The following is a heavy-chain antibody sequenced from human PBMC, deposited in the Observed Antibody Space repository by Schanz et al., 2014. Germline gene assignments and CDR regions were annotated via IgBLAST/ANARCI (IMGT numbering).Heavy chain of an antibody. CDR3: ATEGPRGTRHPINYYYAMDN. V-gene: IGHV3-48*01. J-gene: IGHJ6*02. CDR1: GLIFSTYT. D-gene: IGHD6-6*01. CDR2: ISCSGNTI. Sequence: EVQLVESGRGLVRPGGSLRLSSTTSGLIFSTYTLNWVRQAPGKGLEWISYISCSGNTIYYADSVKGRFTISRDNAKNSVLRQMNRLRAEDTAVYYCATEGPRGTRHPINYYYAMDNWGQGTKVTV.